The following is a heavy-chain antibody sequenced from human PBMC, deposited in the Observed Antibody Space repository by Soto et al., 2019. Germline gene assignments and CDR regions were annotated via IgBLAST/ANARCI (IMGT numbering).Heavy chain of an antibody. CDR1: GGSFGKSA. CDR3: ATGVIWIGYFTVDS. D-gene: IGHD3-3*01. CDR2: FIPVYRTL. J-gene: IGHJ4*02. V-gene: IGHV1-69*01. Sequence: QVQLVQSGAEVKKPGSSVKVSCKASGGSFGKSAFNWVRQTPGQGLEWLGGFIPVYRTLNYAQKFQGRVTITADESTGTAYMTLSSLASDDPAVYYCATGVIWIGYFTVDSWGQGTRVTVSS.